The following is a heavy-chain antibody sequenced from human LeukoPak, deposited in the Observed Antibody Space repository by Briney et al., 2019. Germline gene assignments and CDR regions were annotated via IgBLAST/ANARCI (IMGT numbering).Heavy chain of an antibody. CDR1: GFTFSSFA. Sequence: GGSLRLSCAASGFTFSSFAMHWVRQAPGKGLEWVAVISDDGSNTYYADSVKGRFTISRDNSKKTLHVQMNSLRAEDTAVYYCARDPSNSGSYYVLDYWGLGALVTVSS. D-gene: IGHD1-26*01. V-gene: IGHV3-30*04. J-gene: IGHJ4*02. CDR3: ARDPSNSGSYYVLDY. CDR2: ISDDGSNT.